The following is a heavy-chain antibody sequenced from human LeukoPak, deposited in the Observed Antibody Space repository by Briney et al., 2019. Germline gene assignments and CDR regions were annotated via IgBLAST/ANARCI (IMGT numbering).Heavy chain of an antibody. CDR3: ARDGAGWGYGDFFDY. V-gene: IGHV3-21*01. Sequence: GGSLRLSCAASGFTFSSYSMNWVRQAPGKGLEWVSSISSSSSYIYYADSVKGRFTISRDNAKNSLYLQMNSLRAEDTAVYYCARDGAGWGYGDFFDYWGQGTLVTVSS. D-gene: IGHD4-17*01. CDR1: GFTFSSYS. CDR2: ISSSSSYI. J-gene: IGHJ4*02.